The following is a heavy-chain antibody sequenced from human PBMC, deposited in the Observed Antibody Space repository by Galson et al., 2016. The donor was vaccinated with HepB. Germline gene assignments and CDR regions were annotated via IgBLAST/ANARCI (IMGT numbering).Heavy chain of an antibody. V-gene: IGHV3-74*01. CDR1: GFTFSSYW. J-gene: IGHJ2*01. CDR3: ARGAGTRGWYFDL. D-gene: IGHD3-10*01. Sequence: RLSCAASGFTFSSYWMHWVRQAPGKGLVWVSRINSDGSRTSHADSVKGRITISRDNAKNTLYLQMNSLTAEDTALYHCARGAGTRGWYFDLWGRGTLVSVSS. CDR2: INSDGSRT.